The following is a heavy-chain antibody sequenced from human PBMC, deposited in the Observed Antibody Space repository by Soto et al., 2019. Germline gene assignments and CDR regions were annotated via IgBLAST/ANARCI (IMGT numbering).Heavy chain of an antibody. CDR2: INPSGGST. Sequence: ASVKVSCKASGYTFTGYYMHWVRQAPGQGLEWMGIINPSGGSTSYAQKFQGRVTMTRDTSTSTVYMELSSLRSEDTAVYYCARDLGDYYDSSGYYNYYYYGMDVWGQGTTVTVSS. CDR1: GYTFTGYY. V-gene: IGHV1-46*01. CDR3: ARDLGDYYDSSGYYNYYYYGMDV. D-gene: IGHD3-22*01. J-gene: IGHJ6*02.